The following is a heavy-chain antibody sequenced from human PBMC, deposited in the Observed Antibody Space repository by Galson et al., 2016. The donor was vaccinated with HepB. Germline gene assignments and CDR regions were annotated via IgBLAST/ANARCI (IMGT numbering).Heavy chain of an antibody. CDR1: AGSISSGDYY. CDR2: IYYSGIS. D-gene: IGHD4-17*01. CDR3: ARFYYGDYGRFDP. V-gene: IGHV4-30-4*01. J-gene: IGHJ5*02. Sequence: LSLTCTVSAGSISSGDYYWSWIRQPPGKGLEWVGYIYYSGISYYMASLKSRATMSVDTSNNTFSLKLTSVTAADTAVYYCARFYYGDYGRFDPWGQGILVTVSS.